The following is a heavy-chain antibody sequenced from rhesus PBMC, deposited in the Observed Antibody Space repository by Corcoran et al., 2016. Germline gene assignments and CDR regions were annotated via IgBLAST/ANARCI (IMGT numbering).Heavy chain of an antibody. CDR2: NRSGGST. CDR1: GGSISSNY. Sequence: QVQLQQWGEGLVKPSETLSLTCAVYGGSISSNYWSWIRQPPGKGLEWIGRNRSGGSTNYNPSLKSRVTISIDTSKNQFSLKLSSVTAADTAVYYCARDQVDFWTGYYHDYWGQGVLVTVSS. CDR3: ARDQVDFWTGYYHDY. J-gene: IGHJ4*01. V-gene: IGHV4-160*01. D-gene: IGHD3-3*01.